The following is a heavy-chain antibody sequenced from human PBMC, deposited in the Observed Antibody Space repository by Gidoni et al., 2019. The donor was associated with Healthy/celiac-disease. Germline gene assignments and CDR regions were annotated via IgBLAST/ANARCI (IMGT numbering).Heavy chain of an antibody. Sequence: QVQLQQWGAGLLKPSETLSLTCAVYGGSFSGYYWRWIRQPPGKGLEWIGEINHSGSTNYNPSLKSRVTISVDTSKNQFSLKLSSVTAADTAVYYCAGSWSITIFGVVTYLPNVWGKGTTVTVSS. J-gene: IGHJ6*04. V-gene: IGHV4-34*01. CDR3: AGSWSITIFGVVTYLPNV. CDR1: GGSFSGYY. D-gene: IGHD3-3*01. CDR2: INHSGST.